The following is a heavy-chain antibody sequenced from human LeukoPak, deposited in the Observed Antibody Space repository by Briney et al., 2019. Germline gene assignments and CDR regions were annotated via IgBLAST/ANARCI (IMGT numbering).Heavy chain of an antibody. V-gene: IGHV3-9*01. J-gene: IGHJ4*02. D-gene: IGHD2-2*01. Sequence: GRSLRLSCAASGFTFEDSGMHWVRHGPGKGLEWFSGISWNGGGVGYAASVKGRFTISRDNAKKSLFLQMNSLRPEDTALYYCAKGDCGSSSCTRLDNWGQGTLVTVSS. CDR2: ISWNGGGV. CDR1: GFTFEDSG. CDR3: AKGDCGSSSCTRLDN.